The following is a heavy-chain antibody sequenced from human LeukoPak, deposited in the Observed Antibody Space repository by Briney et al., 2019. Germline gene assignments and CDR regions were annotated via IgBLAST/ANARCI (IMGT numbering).Heavy chain of an antibody. CDR2: ISGSGGST. J-gene: IGHJ6*02. CDR3: AKLPTVTSSYYYYGMDV. V-gene: IGHV3-23*01. Sequence: GGSLRLSCAASGFTFSSYAMSWVRQAPGKGLEWVSAISGSGGSTYYADSVKGRFTISRDNSKNTLYLQMSSLRAEDTAVYYCAKLPTVTSSYYYYGMDVWGQGTTVTVSS. D-gene: IGHD4-17*01. CDR1: GFTFSSYA.